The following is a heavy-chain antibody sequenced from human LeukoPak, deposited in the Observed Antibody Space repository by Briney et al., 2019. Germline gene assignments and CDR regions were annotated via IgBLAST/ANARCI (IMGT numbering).Heavy chain of an antibody. Sequence: PSETLSLTCTVSGGSISSGGHYWSWIRQHPGKGLEWIGYIYYSGSTNYNPSLKSRVTISVGTSKNQFSLKLSSVTAADTAVYYCARDRYPQAGTPVSYYDFWSGYYTTKEFDAFDIWGQGTMVTVSS. CDR1: GGSISSGGHY. V-gene: IGHV4-61*08. CDR2: IYYSGST. D-gene: IGHD3-3*01. CDR3: ARDRYPQAGTPVSYYDFWSGYYTTKEFDAFDI. J-gene: IGHJ3*02.